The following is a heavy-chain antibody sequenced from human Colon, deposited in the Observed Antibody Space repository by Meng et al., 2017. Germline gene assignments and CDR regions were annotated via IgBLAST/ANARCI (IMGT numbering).Heavy chain of an antibody. Sequence: QGQLQESGPGLVKPSGTLSLTRAVSGGSISSNYWWSWVRQSPKKGLEWIGEIHHGGTTNYNPSLKSRVTISVDTSNNQFSLKLSSVTAADTAVYYCARIDYGGNGIEKYFFDYWGQGTLVTVSS. D-gene: IGHD4-23*01. CDR3: ARIDYGGNGIEKYFFDY. CDR1: GGSISSNYW. V-gene: IGHV4-4*02. J-gene: IGHJ4*02. CDR2: IHHGGTT.